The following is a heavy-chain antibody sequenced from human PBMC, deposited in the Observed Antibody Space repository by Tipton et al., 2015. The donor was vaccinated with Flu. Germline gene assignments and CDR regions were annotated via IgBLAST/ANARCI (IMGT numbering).Heavy chain of an antibody. CDR3: ARSDEDRYYYDSSGYWFDP. CDR1: GYSISSGYY. CDR2: IYHSGST. V-gene: IGHV4-38-2*01. Sequence: TLSLTCAVSGYSISSGYYWGWIRQPPGKGLEWIGSIYHSGSTYYNPSLKSRVTISVDTSKNQFSLKLSSVTAADTAVYYCARSDEDRYYYDSSGYWFDPWGQGTLVTVPS. J-gene: IGHJ5*02. D-gene: IGHD3-22*01.